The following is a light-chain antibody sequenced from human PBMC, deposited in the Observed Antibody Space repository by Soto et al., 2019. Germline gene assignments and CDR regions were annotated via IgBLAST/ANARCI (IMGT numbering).Light chain of an antibody. CDR1: QSVRNNY. CDR3: HSYDKWPPGT. CDR2: DAS. J-gene: IGKJ1*01. Sequence: ESVLTQYAGTLSVPPGEGDTHTCRAIQSVRNNYLAWYQQKPGEAPRLLIFDASARAVDIPGRFSGSVSGTEFTLTGSSLQPEDFAVYCCHSYDKWPPGTFGQGTKVDIK. V-gene: IGKV3-20*01.